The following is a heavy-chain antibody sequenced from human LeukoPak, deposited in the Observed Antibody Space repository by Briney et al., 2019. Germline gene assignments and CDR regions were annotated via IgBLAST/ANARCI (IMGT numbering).Heavy chain of an antibody. CDR2: INPDSGGT. J-gene: IGHJ4*02. V-gene: IGHV1-2*02. CDR3: AREGSGWYGNFDY. D-gene: IGHD6-19*01. CDR1: AYTFTGYY. Sequence: GASVTVSCKASAYTFTGYYMQWVRQAPGQGLEWMGWINPDSGGTNYAQKFQSRVTMTRDTSISTAYMEVSRLRSDDTAVYYCAREGSGWYGNFDYWGQGTLVTVSS.